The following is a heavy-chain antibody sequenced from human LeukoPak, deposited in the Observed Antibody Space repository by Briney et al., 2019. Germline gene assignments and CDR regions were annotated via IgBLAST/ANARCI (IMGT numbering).Heavy chain of an antibody. CDR2: INPNSGGT. Sequence: ASVKISCKVSGYTFTDYYMHWVRQAPGQGLEWMGRINPNSGGTNYAQKFQGRVTMTRDTSISTAYMELSRLRSDDTAVYYCASFSYYYGSGSYHRTPFDYWGQGTLVTVSS. D-gene: IGHD3-10*01. CDR3: ASFSYYYGSGSYHRTPFDY. CDR1: GYTFTDYY. J-gene: IGHJ4*02. V-gene: IGHV1-2*06.